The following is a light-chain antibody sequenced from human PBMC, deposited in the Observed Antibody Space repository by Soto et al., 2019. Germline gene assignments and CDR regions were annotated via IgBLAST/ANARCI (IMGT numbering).Light chain of an antibody. J-gene: IGKJ5*01. Sequence: DIQMTQSPSSLSASVGDRVTITCRASQSIRFYLNWYQQKPGKAPNLLIYAASSLQGGVPSRFSGSGSGTDFTLTISSLQPEDFATYYCQQSYSTPLTVGRGTRLEIK. CDR2: AAS. CDR3: QQSYSTPLT. CDR1: QSIRFY. V-gene: IGKV1-39*01.